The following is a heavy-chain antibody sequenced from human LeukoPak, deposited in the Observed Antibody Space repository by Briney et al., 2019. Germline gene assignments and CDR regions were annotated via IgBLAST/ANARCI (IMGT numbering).Heavy chain of an antibody. CDR3: ARDKRRLRFLEWLPPLDY. V-gene: IGHV3-11*01. J-gene: IGHJ4*02. CDR2: ISSSGSTI. CDR1: GFTFSDYY. D-gene: IGHD3-3*01. Sequence: GGSLRLSCAASGFTFSDYYMGWIRQAPGKGLEWVSYISSSGSTIYYADSVKGRFTISRDNAKNSLYLQMNSLRAEDTAVYYCARDKRRLRFLEWLPPLDYWGQGTLVTVSS.